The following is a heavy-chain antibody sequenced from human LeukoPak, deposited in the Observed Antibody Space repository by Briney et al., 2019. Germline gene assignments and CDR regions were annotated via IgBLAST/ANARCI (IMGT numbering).Heavy chain of an antibody. V-gene: IGHV1-2*02. CDR1: GYTFTGYY. J-gene: IGHJ6*03. CDR3: ARALLWFGEFLEDDYYYMDV. D-gene: IGHD3-10*01. CDR2: INPNSGGT. Sequence: ASVKVSCKASGYTFTGYYMHWVRQAPGQGLEWMGWINPNSGGTNYAQKFQGRVTMTRDTSISTAYMELSRLRYDDTAVYYCARALLWFGEFLEDDYYYMDVWGKGTTVTVSS.